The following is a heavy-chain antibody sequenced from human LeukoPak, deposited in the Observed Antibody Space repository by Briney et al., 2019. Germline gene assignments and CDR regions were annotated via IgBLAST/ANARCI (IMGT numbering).Heavy chain of an antibody. Sequence: GGSLRLSCAASGFTFSDNWMHWVRQAPGKGLVWVSRINIDGSSTNYADSVKGRFTISRDNAKNTLYLQMNSLRAEDTAVYYCARDGHGSGSYYNPLDLWGRGTLVTVSS. D-gene: IGHD3-10*01. V-gene: IGHV3-74*01. CDR3: ARDGHGSGSYYNPLDL. CDR1: GFTFSDNW. CDR2: INIDGSST. J-gene: IGHJ2*01.